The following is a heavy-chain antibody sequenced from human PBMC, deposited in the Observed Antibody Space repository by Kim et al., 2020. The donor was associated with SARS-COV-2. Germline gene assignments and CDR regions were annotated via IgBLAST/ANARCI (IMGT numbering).Heavy chain of an antibody. D-gene: IGHD3-10*01. CDR2: IIPILGIA. J-gene: IGHJ4*02. Sequence: SVKVSCKASGGTFSSYAISWVRQAPEQGLEWMGRIIPILGIANYAQKFQGRVTITADKSTSTAYMELSSLRSEDTAVYYCARDLTMVRGVITNGVVDYWGQGTLVTVSS. V-gene: IGHV1-69*04. CDR3: ARDLTMVRGVITNGVVDY. CDR1: GGTFSSYA.